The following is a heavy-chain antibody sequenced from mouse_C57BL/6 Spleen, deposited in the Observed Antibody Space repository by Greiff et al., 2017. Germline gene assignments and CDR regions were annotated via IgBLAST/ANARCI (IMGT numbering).Heavy chain of an antibody. Sequence: QVQLQQPGAELVKPGASVKLSCKASGYTFTSYWMHWVQQRPGRGLEWIGRIDLNSGGTKYNEKFKSKATLTVDKPSSTAYMQLSSLTSEDSAVYYCARGGPIYYDYDWFAYWGQGTLVTVSA. D-gene: IGHD2-4*01. CDR3: ARGGPIYYDYDWFAY. CDR2: IDLNSGGT. V-gene: IGHV1-72*01. J-gene: IGHJ3*01. CDR1: GYTFTSYW.